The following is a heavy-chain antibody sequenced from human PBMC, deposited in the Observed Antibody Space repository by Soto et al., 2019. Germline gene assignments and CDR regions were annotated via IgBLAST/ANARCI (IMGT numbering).Heavy chain of an antibody. CDR1: GGSISSSNW. V-gene: IGHV4-4*02. J-gene: IGHJ4*02. Sequence: SETLSLTCAVSGGSISSSNWWSWVRQPPGKGLEWIGEIYHSGSTNYNPSLKSRVTISVDKSKNQLSLKLNSVTAADMAVYYCIAAAGPIDYWGQGTLVTVSS. CDR3: IAAAGPIDY. D-gene: IGHD6-13*01. CDR2: IYHSGST.